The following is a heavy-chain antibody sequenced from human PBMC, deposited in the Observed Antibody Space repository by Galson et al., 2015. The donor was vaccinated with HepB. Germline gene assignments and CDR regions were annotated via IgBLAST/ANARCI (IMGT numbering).Heavy chain of an antibody. CDR3: ARHGRPFLESYFDY. CDR1: GGSFSGYY. V-gene: IGHV4-34*01. CDR2: INHSGST. J-gene: IGHJ4*02. Sequence: ETLSLTCAVYGGSFSGYYWSWIRQPPGKGLEWIGEINHSGSTNYNPSLKSRVTISVDTSNNQFSLKLSSVTAADTAVYYCARHGRPFLESYFDYWGQGSLVTVSS. D-gene: IGHD3-3*02.